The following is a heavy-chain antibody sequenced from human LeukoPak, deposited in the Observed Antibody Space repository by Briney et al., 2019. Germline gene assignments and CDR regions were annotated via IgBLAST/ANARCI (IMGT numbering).Heavy chain of an antibody. J-gene: IGHJ3*02. CDR1: GGSISSSNW. CDR3: ARDRNIPRGVRGAFDI. V-gene: IGHV4-4*02. Sequence: SETLSHTCEVTGGSISSSNWCIWVRQPPGKGLEWIGEIYHTGSTNYNPSLKSRVTISVDKSKHQCSLKLSSVTAAHTAVYYCARDRNIPRGVRGAFDIWCQGTMVTVSS. CDR2: IYHTGST. D-gene: IGHD3-10*01.